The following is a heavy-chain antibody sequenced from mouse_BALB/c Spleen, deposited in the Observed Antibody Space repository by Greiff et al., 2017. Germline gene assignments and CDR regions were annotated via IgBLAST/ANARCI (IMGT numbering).Heavy chain of an antibody. CDR1: GYTFTDYN. Sequence: EVQLQQSGPELVKPGASVKIPCKASGYTFTDYNMDWVKQSHGKSLEWIGDINPNNGGTIYNQKFKGKATLTVDKSSSTAYMELRSLTSEDSAVYYCARKGDGYSYLYFDVWGAGTTVTVSS. D-gene: IGHD2-3*01. CDR2: INPNNGGT. CDR3: ARKGDGYSYLYFDV. J-gene: IGHJ1*01. V-gene: IGHV1-18*01.